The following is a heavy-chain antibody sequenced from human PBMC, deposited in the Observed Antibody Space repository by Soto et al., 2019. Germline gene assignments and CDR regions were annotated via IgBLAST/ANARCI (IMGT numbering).Heavy chain of an antibody. V-gene: IGHV1-58*01. CDR1: GFMFTSSA. D-gene: IGHD3-3*01. CDR2: LVVGSGNT. J-gene: IGHJ4*02. CDR3: AVVPVLRFLEWLPAYFDY. Sequence: SVKVSCKTSGFMFTSSAVQWVRQARGQRLEWIGWLVVGSGNTHYAQHFQERVTLTRDMSTGTAYMVLSSLGSEDTAVYYCAVVPVLRFLEWLPAYFDYWGQGTLVTVSS.